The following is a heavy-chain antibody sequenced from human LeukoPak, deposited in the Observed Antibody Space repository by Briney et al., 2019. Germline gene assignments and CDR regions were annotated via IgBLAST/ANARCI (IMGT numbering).Heavy chain of an antibody. CDR2: IYHSGST. D-gene: IGHD6-13*01. CDR1: GGSISSSNW. Sequence: SETLSLTCAVSGGSISSSNWWSWVRQPPGKGLEWIGEIYHSGSTNYNPSLKSRVTISVDKSKNQFSLKLSSVTAADTAVYYCAGNSWSPYYYYYGMDVWGQGTTVTVSS. J-gene: IGHJ6*02. CDR3: AGNSWSPYYYYYGMDV. V-gene: IGHV4-4*02.